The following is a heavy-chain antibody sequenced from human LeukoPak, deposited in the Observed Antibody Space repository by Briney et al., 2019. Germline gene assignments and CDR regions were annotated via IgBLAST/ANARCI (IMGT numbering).Heavy chain of an antibody. CDR3: ASQDPYGGNVYCAFDI. J-gene: IGHJ3*02. Sequence: SETLSLTCAVYGGSFSGNYWSWIRQSPGKGLEWIGEINHSGSTNYNPSLKSRVTMSVDTSKNQFSLKLSSVTAADTAVHYCASQDPYGGNVYCAFDIWGQGTMVTVSS. D-gene: IGHD4-23*01. CDR2: INHSGST. CDR1: GGSFSGNY. V-gene: IGHV4-34*01.